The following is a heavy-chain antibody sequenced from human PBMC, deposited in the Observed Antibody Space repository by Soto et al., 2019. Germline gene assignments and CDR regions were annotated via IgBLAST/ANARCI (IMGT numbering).Heavy chain of an antibody. Sequence: SQTLSLTCAISGDSVSSNNAAWNWIRLSPSRGLEWLGRTYYRSKWYSVSAVSVKSRATIKPDTSKNQFSLQLNSVTPEDSGVYYCARGPAILNPWGQGFQVTVSS. CDR2: TYYRSKWYS. J-gene: IGHJ5*02. V-gene: IGHV6-1*01. CDR1: GDSVSSNNAA. CDR3: ARGPAILNP.